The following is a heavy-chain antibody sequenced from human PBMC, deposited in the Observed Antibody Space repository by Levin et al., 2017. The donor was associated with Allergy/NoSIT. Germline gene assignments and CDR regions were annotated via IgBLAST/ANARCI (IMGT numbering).Heavy chain of an antibody. J-gene: IGHJ4*02. Sequence: SETLSLTCGVSGGSISSSNWWSWVRQPPGKGLEWIGEVHHSGTSNYNPSLKSRVTISVDKSKNHFSLNLNSVTAADTAVYFCARTLYSSSSGHLDDWGQGMLVTVSP. V-gene: IGHV4-4*02. CDR2: VHHSGTS. CDR3: ARTLYSSSSGHLDD. CDR1: GGSISSSNW. D-gene: IGHD6-6*01.